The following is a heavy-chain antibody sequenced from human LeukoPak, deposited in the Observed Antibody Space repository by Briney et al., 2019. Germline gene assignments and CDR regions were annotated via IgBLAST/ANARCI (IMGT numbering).Heavy chain of an antibody. J-gene: IGHJ5*02. CDR3: ARVPIAVAGKHWFDP. Sequence: GGSLRLSCAASGFTVSTNYMSWVRQAPGKGLEWVSVIYSGGNTYYADSVKGRFTISRDNAKNSLYLQMNSLRAEDTAVYYCARVPIAVAGKHWFDPWGQGTLVTVSS. V-gene: IGHV3-66*01. D-gene: IGHD6-19*01. CDR1: GFTVSTNY. CDR2: IYSGGNT.